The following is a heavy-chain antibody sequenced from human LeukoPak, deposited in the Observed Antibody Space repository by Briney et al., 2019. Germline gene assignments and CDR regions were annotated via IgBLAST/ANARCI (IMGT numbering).Heavy chain of an antibody. CDR3: ARVLSNYVWGSYRPYYFDY. D-gene: IGHD3-16*02. CDR1: GGSISSSSYY. CDR2: IYYSGST. J-gene: IGHJ4*02. Sequence: SETLSLTCTVSGGSISSSSYYWGWIRQPPGKGLEWIGSIYYSGSTYYNPSLKSRVTISVDTSKNQFSLKLSSVTAADTAVYYCARVLSNYVWGSYRPYYFDYWGQGTLVTVSS. V-gene: IGHV4-39*07.